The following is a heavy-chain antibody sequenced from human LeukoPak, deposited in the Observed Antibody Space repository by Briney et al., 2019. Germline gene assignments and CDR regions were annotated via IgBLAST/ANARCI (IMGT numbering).Heavy chain of an antibody. D-gene: IGHD5-18*01. J-gene: IGHJ4*02. CDR1: VYTFTVYY. V-gene: IGHV1-2*02. Sequence: GASVNVSCKSSVYTFTVYYMHWVRQAPAQGLDWMGWINPNSGGTNNEQKFQDRVTMTRDTSISTAYMELIRLRFDDTAVYYCARGDVDTAMVPPDYWGQGTLVTVSS. CDR2: INPNSGGT. CDR3: ARGDVDTAMVPPDY.